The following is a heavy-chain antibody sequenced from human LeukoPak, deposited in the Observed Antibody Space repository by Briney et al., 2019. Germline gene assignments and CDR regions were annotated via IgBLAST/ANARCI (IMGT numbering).Heavy chain of an antibody. J-gene: IGHJ1*01. D-gene: IGHD6-25*01. CDR1: GFTFSSYE. Sequence: GGSLRLSCAASGFTFSSYEMNWVRQAPGKGLEWVAVISHDGRTEFYADSVKGRFTISRDNSKNTLDLQMFSLRAEDTAVYYCAKEPTSYSSGWYFHHWGQGTLVTVSP. CDR2: ISHDGRTE. CDR3: AKEPTSYSSGWYFHH. V-gene: IGHV3-30*18.